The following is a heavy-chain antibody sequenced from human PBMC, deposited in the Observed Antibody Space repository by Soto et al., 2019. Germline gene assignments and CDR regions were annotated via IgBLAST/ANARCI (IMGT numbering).Heavy chain of an antibody. J-gene: IGHJ4*02. CDR2: IIPIIGTA. D-gene: IGHD5-12*01. CDR1: GGTFNNYA. CDR3: ARGGVDVVATSAFDY. V-gene: IGHV1-69*01. Sequence: QVQLVQSGAEVKKPGSSVKVSCKASGGTFNNYAISWVRQAPGQGLEWMGGIIPIIGTADYAHKFQSRLAISADESTGTTFMGLSSLRSEDTALYYCARGGVDVVATSAFDYWGQGTLVTVSS.